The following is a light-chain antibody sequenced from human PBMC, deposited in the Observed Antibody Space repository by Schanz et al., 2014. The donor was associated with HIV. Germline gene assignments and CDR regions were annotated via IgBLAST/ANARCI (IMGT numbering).Light chain of an antibody. CDR1: SNDIGSYNY. V-gene: IGLV2-8*01. J-gene: IGLJ3*02. CDR3: SSYAGTNNLWV. Sequence: QSALTQPPSASGSPGQSVTISCIGTSNDIGSYNYVSWYQQHPGKAPKLMIYEVTKRPSGVPDRFSGSKSGNTASLTVSGLQAEDEADYYCSSYAGTNNLWVFGGGTKVTVL. CDR2: EVT.